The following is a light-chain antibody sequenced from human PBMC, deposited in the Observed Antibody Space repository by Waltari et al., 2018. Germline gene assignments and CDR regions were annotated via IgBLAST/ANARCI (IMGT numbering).Light chain of an antibody. Sequence: QSALTQPASVSGSPGQSITISCTGTSSDVGGYNYVSWYQQHPGKAPKLMIYDVSNRPSGVFNPFSGSKSGNTASLTISGLQAEDEADYYCSSYTSSSTLVVFGGGTKLTVL. V-gene: IGLV2-14*03. CDR3: SSYTSSSTLVV. CDR2: DVS. J-gene: IGLJ2*01. CDR1: SSDVGGYNY.